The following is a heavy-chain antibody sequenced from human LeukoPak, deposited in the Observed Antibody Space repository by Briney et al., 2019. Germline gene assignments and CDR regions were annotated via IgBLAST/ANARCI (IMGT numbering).Heavy chain of an antibody. CDR2: INPNTGGT. CDR1: GYIFTGYY. CDR3: ARDLEQWRGRMDV. D-gene: IGHD6-19*01. J-gene: IGHJ6*02. V-gene: IGHV1-2*02. Sequence: ASVKVSCKASGYIFTGYYMQWVRQAPGQGLEWMGWINPNTGGTNYAQKFQGGVTMTRDTSITTAYMELSGLRSDDTAVYYCARDLEQWRGRMDVWGQGTTVTVSS.